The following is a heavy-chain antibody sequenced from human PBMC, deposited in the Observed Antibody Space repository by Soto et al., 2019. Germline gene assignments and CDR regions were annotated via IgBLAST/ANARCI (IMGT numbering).Heavy chain of an antibody. J-gene: IGHJ3*02. CDR3: AKDRGDNAGYPAFDI. CDR2: IRGRGGAT. D-gene: IGHD3-9*01. Sequence: EVQLLESGGGLVQPGGSLRLSCAASGFTLSSYDMGWVRQAPGRGLEWISLIRGRGGATFHADSVEGRLTISRDISKNTLYLQMNSLRAEDSAVYYCAKDRGDNAGYPAFDIWGQGTMVTVSS. V-gene: IGHV3-23*01. CDR1: GFTLSSYD.